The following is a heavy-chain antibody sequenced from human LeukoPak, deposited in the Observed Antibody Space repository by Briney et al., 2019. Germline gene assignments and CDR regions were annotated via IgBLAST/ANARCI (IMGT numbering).Heavy chain of an antibody. CDR1: GFTFDDYA. J-gene: IGHJ6*04. V-gene: IGHV3-43D*04. D-gene: IGHD5-12*01. Sequence: GGSLRLSCAASGFTFDDYAMHWVRQAPGKGLEWVSLISWDGGSTYYADSVKGRFTISRDNSRHTLYLQMNSLGAEDTALYYCAKDKEYSGFGPILSGYYYGMDVWGKGTAVTVSS. CDR2: ISWDGGST. CDR3: AKDKEYSGFGPILSGYYYGMDV.